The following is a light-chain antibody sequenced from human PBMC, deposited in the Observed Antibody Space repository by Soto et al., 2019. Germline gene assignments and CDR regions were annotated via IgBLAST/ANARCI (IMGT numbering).Light chain of an antibody. CDR2: WES. Sequence: DIVMTQSPDSLAVSLGERATINCKSSQNVLYSSNNKNQLAWYQQKPGQHPKLLIYWESTRESGVPDRFSGSGSGTDFILTISSLQAEDVAVYACQQYYSPPLTFGGGTKVEIK. CDR3: QQYYSPPLT. CDR1: QNVLYSSNNKNQ. V-gene: IGKV4-1*01. J-gene: IGKJ4*01.